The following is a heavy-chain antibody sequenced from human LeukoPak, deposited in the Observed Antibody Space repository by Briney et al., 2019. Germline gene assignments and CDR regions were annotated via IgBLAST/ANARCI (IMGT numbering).Heavy chain of an antibody. J-gene: IGHJ3*02. CDR3: ARPVGNYDFWSGMDAFDI. CDR2: VYYSGST. D-gene: IGHD3-3*01. V-gene: IGHV4-34*01. CDR1: GGSFSGYY. Sequence: KSSETLSLTCAVYGGSFSGYYWSWIRQPPGKGLEWIGSVYYSGSTYYNPSLKSRVTISVDTSKNQFSLKLSSVTAADTAVYYCARPVGNYDFWSGMDAFDIWGQGTMVTVSS.